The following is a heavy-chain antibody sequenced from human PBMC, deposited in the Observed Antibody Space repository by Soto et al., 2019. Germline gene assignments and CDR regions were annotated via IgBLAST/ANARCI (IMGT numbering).Heavy chain of an antibody. V-gene: IGHV3-33*01. CDR1: GFTFSSYG. D-gene: IGHD3-22*01. CDR2: IWYDGSNK. CDR3: ARELTRGYDSSGYYFDY. Sequence: GGSLRLSCAASGFTFSSYGMHWVRQAPGKGLEWVAVIWYDGSNKYYADSVKGRFTISRDNSKNTLYLQMNSLRAEDTAVYYCARELTRGYDSSGYYFDYWGQGTLVTVSS. J-gene: IGHJ4*02.